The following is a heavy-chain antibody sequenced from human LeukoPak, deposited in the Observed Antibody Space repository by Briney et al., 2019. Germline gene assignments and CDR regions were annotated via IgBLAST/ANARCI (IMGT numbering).Heavy chain of an antibody. D-gene: IGHD2-2*01. J-gene: IGHJ5*02. CDR2: IYYSGST. Sequence: SETLSLTCTVSGGSISSSSYYWGWIRQPPRKGLEWIGSIYYSGSTYYNPSLKSRVTISVDTSKNQFSLKLSSVTAADTAVYYCASRKYQLRNWFDPWGQGTLVTVSS. CDR1: GGSISSSSYY. CDR3: ASRKYQLRNWFDP. V-gene: IGHV4-39*07.